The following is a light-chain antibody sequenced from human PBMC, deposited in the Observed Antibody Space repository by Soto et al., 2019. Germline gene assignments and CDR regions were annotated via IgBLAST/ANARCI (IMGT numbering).Light chain of an antibody. CDR3: QHYNSYSWT. CDR2: MAS. Sequence: DIQMTQSPSTLSASVGDRVTITCRASQGISSWLAWYQQKPGKAPKLLIHMASTLEAGVPSRFSGSGSGTDFTLTINSLQPEDFATYYCQHYNSYSWTFGQGTKV. CDR1: QGISSW. J-gene: IGKJ1*01. V-gene: IGKV1-5*03.